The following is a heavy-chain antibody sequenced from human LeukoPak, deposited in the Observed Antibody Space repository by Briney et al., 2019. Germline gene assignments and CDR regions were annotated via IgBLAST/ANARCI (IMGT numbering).Heavy chain of an antibody. V-gene: IGHV4-34*01. J-gene: IGHJ6*03. CDR3: ARARSTMFYYMDV. Sequence: SETLSLTCAVYGGSFSGYYWSWIRQPPGKGLEWIGEINHSGSTNYNPSLKSRVTISVDTSKNQFSLKLSSVTAADTALYYCARARSTMFYYMDVWGKGTTVTVSS. CDR2: INHSGST. CDR1: GGSFSGYY. D-gene: IGHD3-10*02.